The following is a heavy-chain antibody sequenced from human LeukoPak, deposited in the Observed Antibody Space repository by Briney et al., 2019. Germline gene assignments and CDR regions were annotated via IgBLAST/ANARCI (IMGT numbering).Heavy chain of an antibody. CDR1: GYTFTGYN. J-gene: IGHJ6*03. V-gene: IGHV1-2*02. Sequence: ASVKVSCKASGYTFTGYNIHWVRQAPGQGLEWMGWIKSSSGDTNYAQRFQGRVTTTRDTSISTAYMELSRLRSDDTAVYYCARDPVLRYFDWPRYYYYYMDVWGKGTTVTISS. CDR3: ARDPVLRYFDWPRYYYYYMDV. CDR2: IKSSSGDT. D-gene: IGHD3-9*01.